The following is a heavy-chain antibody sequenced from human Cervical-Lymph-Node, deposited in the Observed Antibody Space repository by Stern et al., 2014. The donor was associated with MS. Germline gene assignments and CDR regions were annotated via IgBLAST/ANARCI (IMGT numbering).Heavy chain of an antibody. J-gene: IGHJ5*02. CDR1: GASITSYY. Sequence: QLQLQESGPGLLRPSETLCLTCTVSGASITSYYWSRIRQPPGKGLEWIGYIYYSGTTNYNASLKGRVAISIDTSKTQFSLRLSSVTAADTAVYYCARATDLWGQGTLVTVSS. CDR3: ARATDL. CDR2: IYYSGTT. V-gene: IGHV4-59*01.